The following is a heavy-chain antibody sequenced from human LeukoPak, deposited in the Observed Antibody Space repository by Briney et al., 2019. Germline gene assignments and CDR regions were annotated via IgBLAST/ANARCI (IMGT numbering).Heavy chain of an antibody. CDR3: TRRPVIVGAALFDY. Sequence: GGSLRLSCSASGFTFSAYFMHWVRQAPGKGLEYVSSISSNEYDTYYADSVKGRFTISGDDSKSIAYLQMNSLKTEDTAVYYCTRRPVIVGAALFDYWGQGTLVTVSS. CDR2: ISSNEYDT. J-gene: IGHJ4*02. D-gene: IGHD1-26*01. V-gene: IGHV3-64*04. CDR1: GFTFSAYF.